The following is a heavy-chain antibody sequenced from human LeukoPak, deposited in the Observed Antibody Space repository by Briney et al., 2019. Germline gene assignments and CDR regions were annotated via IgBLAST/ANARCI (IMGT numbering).Heavy chain of an antibody. CDR2: ISSNGGST. CDR1: GFTFSSYA. CDR3: ARVLSSGYYFDY. D-gene: IGHD3-22*01. Sequence: GGSLRLSCAASGFTFSSYAMHWVRQAPGKGLEYVSAISSNGGSTYYANSVKGRFTISRDNSKNTLYLQMGSLRAEDMAVYYCARVLSSGYYFDYWGQGTLVTVSS. V-gene: IGHV3-64*01. J-gene: IGHJ4*02.